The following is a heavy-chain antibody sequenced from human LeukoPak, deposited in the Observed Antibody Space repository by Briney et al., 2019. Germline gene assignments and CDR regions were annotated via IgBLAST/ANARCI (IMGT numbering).Heavy chain of an antibody. CDR3: ARENGYRYDY. CDR1: GGSITSYY. CDR2: IYYSGST. D-gene: IGHD5-18*01. J-gene: IGHJ4*02. V-gene: IGHV4-59*01. Sequence: PSETLSLACTVSGGSITSYYWTWIRQPPGKGLEWIGSIYYSGSTNYNPSLKSRVTISVDTSKNQFSLKLSSVTAADTALYHCARENGYRYDYWGQGTLVTVSS.